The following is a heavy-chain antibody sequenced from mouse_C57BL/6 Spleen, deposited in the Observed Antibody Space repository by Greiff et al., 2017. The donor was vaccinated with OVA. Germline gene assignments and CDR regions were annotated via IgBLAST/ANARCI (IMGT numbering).Heavy chain of an antibody. J-gene: IGHJ4*01. Sequence: VQLQQPGAELVRPGSSVKLSCKASGYTFTSYWMHWVKQRPIQGLEWIGNIDPSDSETHYNQKFKDKATLTVDKSSSTAYMQLSSLTSEDSAVYYCARSRTGTREDAMDYWGQGTSVTVSS. V-gene: IGHV1-52*01. CDR2: IDPSDSET. D-gene: IGHD4-1*01. CDR1: GYTFTSYW. CDR3: ARSRTGTREDAMDY.